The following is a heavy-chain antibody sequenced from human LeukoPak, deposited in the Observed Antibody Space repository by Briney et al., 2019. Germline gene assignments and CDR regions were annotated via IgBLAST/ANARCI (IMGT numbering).Heavy chain of an antibody. V-gene: IGHV1-18*01. D-gene: IGHD5-24*01. CDR3: ARDREMASVMGIDY. J-gene: IGHJ4*02. CDR2: ISTYNGDT. Sequence: ASVKVSCKASGYTFTSYGISWVRQAPGQGLEWMGWISTYNGDTKCAQRPQGRVTVTTDTSTSTVYLELRSLGSDDTAVYYCARDREMASVMGIDYWGQGTLVTVSS. CDR1: GYTFTSYG.